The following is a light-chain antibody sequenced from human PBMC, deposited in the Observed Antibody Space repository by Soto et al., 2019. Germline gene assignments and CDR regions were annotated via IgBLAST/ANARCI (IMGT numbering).Light chain of an antibody. J-gene: IGKJ2*01. CDR1: QSVSSSY. V-gene: IGKV3D-20*02. CDR3: QQRINWPPMFT. Sequence: EIVLTQSPGTLSLSPGERATLSCRASQSVSSSYLAWYQQKPGQAPRLLIYGASSRPTGIPDRFSGSGSGTDFTLTISRLEPEDFAVYYCQQRINWPPMFTFGQGTKLEIK. CDR2: GAS.